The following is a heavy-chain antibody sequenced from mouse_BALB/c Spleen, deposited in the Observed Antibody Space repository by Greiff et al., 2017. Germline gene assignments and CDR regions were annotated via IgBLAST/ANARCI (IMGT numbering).Heavy chain of an antibody. V-gene: IGHV3-2*02. Sequence: EVQLVESGPGLVKPSQSLSLTCTVTGYSITSDYAWNWIRQFPGNKLEWMGYISYSGSTSYNPSLKSRISITRDTSKNQFFLQLNSVTTEDTATYYCAAFYYGNSWFAYWGQGTLVTVSA. CDR3: AAFYYGNSWFAY. CDR1: GYSITSDYA. D-gene: IGHD2-1*01. J-gene: IGHJ3*01. CDR2: ISYSGST.